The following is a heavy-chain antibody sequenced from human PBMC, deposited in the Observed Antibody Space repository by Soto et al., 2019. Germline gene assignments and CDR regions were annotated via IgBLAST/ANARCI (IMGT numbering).Heavy chain of an antibody. V-gene: IGHV3-33*06. D-gene: IGHD2-21*02. CDR2: IWYDGSKK. J-gene: IGHJ4*02. CDR3: VKDHCGGDCYSNPYFDY. Sequence: QVQLVESGGGVVQPGRSLRLSCAASGFRFSTYGIHWVRQAPGKGLEWLAVIWYDGSKKYYADSVQGRFTISRDNSKNTGYLQMNSLRAEDTAVYYCVKDHCGGDCYSNPYFDYWGQGTLVTVSS. CDR1: GFRFSTYG.